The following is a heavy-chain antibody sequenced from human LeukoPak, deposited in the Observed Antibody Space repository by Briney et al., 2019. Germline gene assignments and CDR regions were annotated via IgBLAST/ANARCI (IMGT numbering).Heavy chain of an antibody. V-gene: IGHV1-69*04. Sequence: SVKVACGACASSFSRYAITWVREAPGQGLEWMGRIIPILGIANYAQKFQGRVTITADKSTSTAYMELSSLRSEDTAVYYCARDLVLTSGTIRDYWGQGTLVTVSS. D-gene: IGHD1-26*01. CDR3: ARDLVLTSGTIRDY. CDR1: ASSFSRYA. J-gene: IGHJ4*02. CDR2: IIPILGIA.